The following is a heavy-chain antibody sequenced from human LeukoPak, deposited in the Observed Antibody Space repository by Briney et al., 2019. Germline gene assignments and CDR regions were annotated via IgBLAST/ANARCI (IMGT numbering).Heavy chain of an antibody. CDR2: ITSSGSYI. CDR3: AELGITMIGRV. Sequence: PGGSLRLSCGASGFTFSNFWMHWVRQVPGKGLEWVSSITSSGSYIYYADSVKGRFTISRDNAKNSLYLQLNSLRAEDTAVYYCAELGITMIGRVWGKGTTVTISS. D-gene: IGHD3-10*02. V-gene: IGHV3-21*01. CDR1: GFTFSNFW. J-gene: IGHJ6*04.